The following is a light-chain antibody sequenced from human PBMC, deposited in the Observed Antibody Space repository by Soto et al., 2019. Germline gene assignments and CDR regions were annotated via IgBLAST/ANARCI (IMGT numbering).Light chain of an antibody. CDR3: KQRSDWPQT. V-gene: IGKV3-11*01. J-gene: IGKJ1*01. CDR1: QTVGSY. CDR2: DTS. Sequence: EIVLTQSPSTLSLSPGERATPFCRASQTVGSYLAWFRQTPGQAPRLLIYDTSIRATGISARFSGSGSGTDFTLTISSLEAEDFAVYYCKQRSDWPQTFGQGTKVEIK.